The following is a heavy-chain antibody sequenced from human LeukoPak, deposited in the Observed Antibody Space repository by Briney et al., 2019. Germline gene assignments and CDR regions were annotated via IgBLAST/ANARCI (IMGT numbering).Heavy chain of an antibody. Sequence: SKTLSLTCTVSGGSISSYYWSWIRQPPGKGLEWIGYIYYSGSTNYNPSLKSRVTISVDTSKNQFSLKLSSVTAADTAVYYCARVVGGSTYYFDYWGQGTLVTVSS. J-gene: IGHJ4*02. CDR3: ARVVGGSTYYFDY. CDR1: GGSISSYY. D-gene: IGHD3-10*01. V-gene: IGHV4-59*01. CDR2: IYYSGST.